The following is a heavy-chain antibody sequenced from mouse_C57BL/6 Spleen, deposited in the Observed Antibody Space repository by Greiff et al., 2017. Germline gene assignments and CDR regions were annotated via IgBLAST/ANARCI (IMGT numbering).Heavy chain of an antibody. D-gene: IGHD1-1*01. Sequence: QVQLKESGPGLVQPSQSLSITCTVSGFSLTRYGVHWVRQSPGKGLEWLGVIWRGGSTDYNAAFMSRLSITKDNSKSQVFFKMNSLQADDTAIYYCAKGTTVVATGAMDYWGQGTSVTVSS. J-gene: IGHJ4*01. CDR2: IWRGGST. CDR3: AKGTTVVATGAMDY. V-gene: IGHV2-5*01. CDR1: GFSLTRYG.